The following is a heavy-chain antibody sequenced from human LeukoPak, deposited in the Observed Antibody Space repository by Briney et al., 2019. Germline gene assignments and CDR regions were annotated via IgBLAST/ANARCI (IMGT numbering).Heavy chain of an antibody. D-gene: IGHD2/OR15-2a*01. V-gene: IGHV4-39*07. CDR2: ISYSGNA. J-gene: IGHJ5*02. CDR3: AGLGVMVLVYQSES. CDR1: GGSVSSSKYL. Sequence: PSETLSLTCVVSGGSVSSSKYLWGWIRQPPGKELEWLGSISYSGNADYNPSLRSRVTLSVDTSKNQFSLKLTSVTAADSAVYYCAGLGVMVLVYQSESWGQGTPVTVSS.